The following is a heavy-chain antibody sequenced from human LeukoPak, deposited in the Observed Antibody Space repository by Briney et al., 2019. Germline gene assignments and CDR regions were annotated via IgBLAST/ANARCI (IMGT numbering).Heavy chain of an antibody. Sequence: GGSLRLSCAASGFTFSSYWMSWVRQAPGKGLEWVANIKQDGSEKYYVDSVKGRFTISRDNAKNSLYLQMNSLRAEDTAVYYCARSPHTLRAIAASFDYWGQGTLVTVSS. CDR2: IKQDGSEK. J-gene: IGHJ4*02. CDR3: ARSPHTLRAIAASFDY. V-gene: IGHV3-7*01. CDR1: GFTFSSYW. D-gene: IGHD6-6*01.